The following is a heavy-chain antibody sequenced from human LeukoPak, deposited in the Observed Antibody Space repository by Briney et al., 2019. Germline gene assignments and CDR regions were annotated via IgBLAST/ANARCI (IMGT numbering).Heavy chain of an antibody. V-gene: IGHV4-34*01. CDR1: GGSFSGYY. J-gene: IGHJ4*02. D-gene: IGHD6-19*01. CDR3: ARESRQWLIRGYDY. CDR2: INHSGST. Sequence: PSETLSLTCAVYGGSFSGYYWSWIRQPPGKGLEWIGEINHSGSTNYNPSLKSRVTISVDTSKNQFSLKLSSVTAAETAVYYCARESRQWLIRGYDYWGQGTLVTVSS.